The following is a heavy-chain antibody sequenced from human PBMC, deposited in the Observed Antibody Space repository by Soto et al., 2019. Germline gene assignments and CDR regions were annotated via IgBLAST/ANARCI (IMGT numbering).Heavy chain of an antibody. CDR3: ARVGYGGSYYHPARTWGMDV. J-gene: IGHJ6*02. D-gene: IGHD1-26*01. CDR2: IIPIFGTA. Sequence: GASVKVSCKASGGTFSSYAISWVRQAPGQGLEWMGGIIPIFGTANYAQKFQGRVTITADESTSTAYMELSSLRSEDTAVYYCARVGYGGSYYHPARTWGMDVWGQGTTVTVSS. V-gene: IGHV1-69*13. CDR1: GGTFSSYA.